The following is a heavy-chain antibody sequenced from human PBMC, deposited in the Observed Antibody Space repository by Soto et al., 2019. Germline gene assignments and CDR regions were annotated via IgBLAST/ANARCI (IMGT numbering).Heavy chain of an antibody. V-gene: IGHV1-69*13. CDR3: AREKFSNFFDP. CDR1: GGIFNSYG. Sequence: ASVKVSCKTSGGIFNSYGLSWVRQAPGKGPEWMGQIIPIFGSPKYAQKFQGRLTISADESTNTAYMELSSLTSEDTAMYYCAREKFSNFFDPWGQGTQVTVS. CDR2: IIPIFGSP. J-gene: IGHJ5*02.